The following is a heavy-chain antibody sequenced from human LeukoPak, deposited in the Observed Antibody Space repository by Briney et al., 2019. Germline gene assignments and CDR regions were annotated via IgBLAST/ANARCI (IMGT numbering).Heavy chain of an antibody. D-gene: IGHD6-13*01. Sequence: ASVKVSCKTSGYSFTGYYIHWVRQAPGQGFDWLGWINPNSGGTNYAQKFQESVSMTRDTSINTAYMELSSLRLDDTAVYYCARGVAAAGSRLDPWGQGTLITVSS. CDR1: GYSFTGYY. CDR3: ARGVAAAGSRLDP. V-gene: IGHV1-2*02. CDR2: INPNSGGT. J-gene: IGHJ5*02.